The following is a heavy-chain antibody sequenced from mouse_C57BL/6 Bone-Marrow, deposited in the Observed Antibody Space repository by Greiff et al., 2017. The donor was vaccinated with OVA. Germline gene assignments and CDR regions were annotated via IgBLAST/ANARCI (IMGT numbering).Heavy chain of an antibody. D-gene: IGHD3-2*02. CDR1: GYTFTSYW. CDR3: ARGSGYPAWFAY. J-gene: IGHJ3*01. CDR2: IDPGSGST. Sequence: QVQLQQPGAELVKPGASVKLSCKASGYTFTSYWITWVKQRPGQGLEWIGDIDPGSGSTNYNEKFKSKATLTVDTSSSTAYMQLSSLTSEDSAVYYCARGSGYPAWFAYWGQGTLVTVSA. V-gene: IGHV1-55*01.